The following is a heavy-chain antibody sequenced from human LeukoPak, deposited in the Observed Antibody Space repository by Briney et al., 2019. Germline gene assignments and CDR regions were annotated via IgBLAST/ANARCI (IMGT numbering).Heavy chain of an antibody. CDR2: IYYSGST. J-gene: IGHJ4*02. Sequence: SETLSLTCTVSGGSISSSSYYWGWIRQPPGKGLEWIGSIYYSGSTYYNPSPKSRVTISVDTSKNQFSLKLSSVTAADTAVYYCARLTASGIAARPMGFDYWGQGTLVTVSS. CDR1: GGSISSSSYY. V-gene: IGHV4-39*01. CDR3: ARLTASGIAARPMGFDY. D-gene: IGHD6-6*01.